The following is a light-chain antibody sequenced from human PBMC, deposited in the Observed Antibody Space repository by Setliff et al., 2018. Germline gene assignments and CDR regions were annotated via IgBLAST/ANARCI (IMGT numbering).Light chain of an antibody. Sequence: QSALAQPPSASGSPGQSVTISCTGTSSDVGGYNSVSWYQQHPGKAPKLMIYEVTYRPSGVPDRFSGSKSGNTASLTVSGLQAEDEADYYCSSYAGSNNFGVFGGGTKVTVL. CDR3: SSYAGSNNFGV. V-gene: IGLV2-8*01. J-gene: IGLJ2*01. CDR1: SSDVGGYNS. CDR2: EVT.